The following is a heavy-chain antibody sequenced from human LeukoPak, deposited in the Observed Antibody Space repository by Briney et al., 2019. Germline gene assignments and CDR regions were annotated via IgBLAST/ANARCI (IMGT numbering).Heavy chain of an antibody. D-gene: IGHD5-12*01. CDR3: ARELVGNSGYEKWSSYYFDY. CDR1: GGSISSYY. CDR2: IYYSGSI. V-gene: IGHV4-59*01. J-gene: IGHJ4*02. Sequence: KTSETLSLTCTVSGGSISSYYWSWIRQPPGKGLEWIGYIYYSGSINYNPSLKSRVTISVDTSKNQFSLKLSSVTAADTAVYYCARELVGNSGYEKWSSYYFDYWGQGTLVTVSS.